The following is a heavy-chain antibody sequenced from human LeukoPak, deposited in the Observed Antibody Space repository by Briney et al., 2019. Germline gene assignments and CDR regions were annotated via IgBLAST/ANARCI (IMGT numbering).Heavy chain of an antibody. J-gene: IGHJ4*02. Sequence: PGGSLGLSCAASGNYWMHWVRQAPGKGLVWVSHINSDGSWTSYADSVKGRFTISKDNAKNTVYPQMNSLRAEDTAVYYCVSFYETYWGRGTLVTVSS. CDR2: INSDGSWT. CDR3: VSFYETY. CDR1: GNYW. V-gene: IGHV3-74*01. D-gene: IGHD2/OR15-2a*01.